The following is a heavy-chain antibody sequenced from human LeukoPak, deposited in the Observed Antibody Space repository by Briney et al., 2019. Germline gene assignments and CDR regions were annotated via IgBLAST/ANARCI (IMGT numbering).Heavy chain of an antibody. D-gene: IGHD2-2*01. Sequence: PSETLSLTCAVYGGSFSGYYWSWIRQPPGKGLEWIGEINHSGSTNYNPSPKSRVTISVDTSKNQFSLKLSSVTAADTAVYYCAREARPARTADLWGRGTLVTVSS. CDR1: GGSFSGYY. J-gene: IGHJ2*01. CDR3: AREARPARTADL. CDR2: INHSGST. V-gene: IGHV4-34*01.